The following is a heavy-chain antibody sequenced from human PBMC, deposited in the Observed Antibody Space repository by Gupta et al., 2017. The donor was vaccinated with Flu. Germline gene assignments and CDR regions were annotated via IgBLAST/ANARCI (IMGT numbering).Heavy chain of an antibody. D-gene: IGHD2-2*01. CDR3: ARVKGCSSTSCSDQDYYYGMDV. CDR2: VSGSGNIK. J-gene: IGHJ6*02. Sequence: EWFSYVSGSGNIKFYADSVKGRLTISRDNAKNSLYLQMNSLRVEETAVYYCARVKGCSSTSCSDQDYYYGMDVWGQGTTVTVSS. V-gene: IGHV3-48*01.